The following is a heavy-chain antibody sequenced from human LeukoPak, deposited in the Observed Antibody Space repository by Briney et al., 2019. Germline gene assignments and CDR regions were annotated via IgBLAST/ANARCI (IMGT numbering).Heavy chain of an antibody. Sequence: SETLSLTCTVSGDSISSGSYYCDGIRQPPGKGLEWIGDINYSGGTYYNPSLKSRVTMSVDTSKNQFSLKLSSVTAADTAVYYCARHTRGNNWFDPWGQGTLVTVSS. D-gene: IGHD1-1*01. V-gene: IGHV4-39*01. J-gene: IGHJ5*02. CDR3: ARHTRGNNWFDP. CDR2: INYSGGT. CDR1: GDSISSGSYY.